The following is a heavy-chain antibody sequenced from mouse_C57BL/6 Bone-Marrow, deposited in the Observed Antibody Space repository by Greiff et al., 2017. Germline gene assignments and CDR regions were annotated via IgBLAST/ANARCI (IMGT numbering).Heavy chain of an antibody. D-gene: IGHD2-3*01. CDR2: IDPEIGDT. J-gene: IGHJ2*01. Sequence: EVKLMESGAELVRPGASVKLSCTASGFNIKDDYIHWVKQRPEQGLEWIGWIDPEIGDTEYASKFQGKATITSDTSSTTAYLQLSSLTYEDTAVYYCSSFDGNYFDFWGQGTPLTVAS. V-gene: IGHV14-4*01. CDR3: SSFDGNYFDF. CDR1: GFNIKDDY.